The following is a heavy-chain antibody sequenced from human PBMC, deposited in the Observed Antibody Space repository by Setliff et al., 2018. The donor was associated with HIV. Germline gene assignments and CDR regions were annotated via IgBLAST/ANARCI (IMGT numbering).Heavy chain of an antibody. D-gene: IGHD3-10*01. J-gene: IGHJ5*02. CDR1: GGPVSGSYF. CDR3: AREEFPRLGSGSYSWFDP. CDR2: VSAIGRT. V-gene: IGHV4-61*02. Sequence: SETLSLTCTVSGGPVSGSYFWSWIRRPAGKGLEWIGRVSAIGRTNYNPSLKSRVTVSVDTSKNQFSLRLNSVTAADTAVYFCAREEFPRLGSGSYSWFDPWGQGTLVTVSS.